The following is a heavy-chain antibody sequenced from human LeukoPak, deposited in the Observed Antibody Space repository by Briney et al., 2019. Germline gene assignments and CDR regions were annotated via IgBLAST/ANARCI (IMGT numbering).Heavy chain of an antibody. CDR3: ARMAQQRSWYVSWYFDL. CDR1: GFTFDDYA. CDR2: HSWNSDRT. V-gene: IGHV3-9*01. D-gene: IGHD6-13*01. J-gene: IGHJ2*01. Sequence: HPGRSLRLSCAGSGFTFDDYAMHWVRQAPGKGLEWVAGHSWNSDRTDYADSVKGRFTISRDSAKKSLYLQMNSLRPEDTALYYCARMAQQRSWYVSWYFDLWGRGTLVTVSS.